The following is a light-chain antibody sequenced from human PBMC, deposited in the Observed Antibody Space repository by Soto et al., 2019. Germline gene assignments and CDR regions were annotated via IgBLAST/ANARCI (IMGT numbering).Light chain of an antibody. CDR3: QQSYMTPQT. Sequence: DIQMTQSPSSLSASVGDSVTITCRASQIVSTYLNWYQQKPGKAPKLLIYAASSLQSGVPSRFSGSGSGTDFTLSISSLQPEDVATYYCQQSYMTPQTFGQGTTVEIK. CDR1: QIVSTY. CDR2: AAS. V-gene: IGKV1-39*01. J-gene: IGKJ1*01.